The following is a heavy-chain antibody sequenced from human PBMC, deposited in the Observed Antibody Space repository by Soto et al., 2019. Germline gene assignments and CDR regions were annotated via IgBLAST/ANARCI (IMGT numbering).Heavy chain of an antibody. V-gene: IGHV3-30*18. CDR1: GFTFSSYG. CDR3: AKFPITIFGVVYETEAIPNMDV. J-gene: IGHJ6*02. CDR2: ISYDGSNK. D-gene: IGHD3-3*01. Sequence: QVQLVESGGGVVQPGRSLRLSCAASGFTFSSYGMHWVRQAPGKGLEWVGVISYDGSNKYNADSVKGRFTISRDNSKNTLYLQMNSLRAEDTAVYYCAKFPITIFGVVYETEAIPNMDVWGQGTTVTVSS.